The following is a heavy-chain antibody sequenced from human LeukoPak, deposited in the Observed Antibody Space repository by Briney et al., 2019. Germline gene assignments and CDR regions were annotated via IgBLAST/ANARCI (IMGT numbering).Heavy chain of an antibody. CDR1: GFIFNNYA. CDR3: ARGAHKRDDYGGFFDY. Sequence: VGSLRLSCAASGFIFNNYAIHWVRQAPGKGLEWVAVISSDGNKKDYADSVKGRLTISRDNSKNTLYLQMNSLRTEDTSVYYCARGAHKRDDYGGFFDYWGQGTLVTVSS. V-gene: IGHV3-30*04. J-gene: IGHJ4*02. D-gene: IGHD4-17*01. CDR2: ISSDGNKK.